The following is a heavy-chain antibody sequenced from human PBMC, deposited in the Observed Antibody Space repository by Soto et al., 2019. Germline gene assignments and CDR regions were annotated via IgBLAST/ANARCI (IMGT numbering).Heavy chain of an antibody. CDR3: PRAVAVAGGAFDI. CDR1: GYTFTGYY. Sequence: ASVKVSCKASGYTFTGYYMHWVRQAPGQGLEWMGWINPNSGGTNYAQKFQGWVTMTRDTSISTAYMELSRLRSDDTAVYYCPRAVAVAGGAFDIWGQGTMVTVSS. V-gene: IGHV1-2*04. J-gene: IGHJ3*02. D-gene: IGHD6-19*01. CDR2: INPNSGGT.